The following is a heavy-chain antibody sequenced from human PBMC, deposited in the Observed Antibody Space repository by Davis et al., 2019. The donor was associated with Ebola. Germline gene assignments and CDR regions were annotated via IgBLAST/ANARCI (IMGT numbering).Heavy chain of an antibody. J-gene: IGHJ4*02. Sequence: GGSLRLSCAASGFTFDDYAMHWVRQAPDKGLEWVAVIWYDGSRKYYGDSVKGRFTISRDNSNNLLYLQMNSLRAEDTAVYYCAIPDCSGANCYSVYIKNWGQGTLVTVSS. D-gene: IGHD2-15*01. CDR3: AIPDCSGANCYSVYIKN. CDR1: GFTFDDYA. V-gene: IGHV3-33*08. CDR2: IWYDGSRK.